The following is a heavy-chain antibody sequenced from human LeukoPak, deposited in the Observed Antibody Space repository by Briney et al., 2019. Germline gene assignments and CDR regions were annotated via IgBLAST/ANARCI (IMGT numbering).Heavy chain of an antibody. CDR2: IKQDGSEK. J-gene: IGHJ4*02. CDR3: ARGFGNFDH. CDR1: GFTFSSYW. V-gene: IGHV3-7*01. Sequence: GGSLRLSCVASGFTFSSYWMSWVRQAPGKGLEWVANIKQDGSEKNYVDSVTGRFTISRDNAKNSLYLQMNSLRAEDTAVYYCARGFGNFDHWGQGTLVTVSS. D-gene: IGHD3-10*01.